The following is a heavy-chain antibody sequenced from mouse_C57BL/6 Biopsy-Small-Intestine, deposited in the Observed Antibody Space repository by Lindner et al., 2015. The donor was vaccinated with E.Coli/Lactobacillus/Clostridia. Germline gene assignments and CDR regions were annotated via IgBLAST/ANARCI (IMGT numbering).Heavy chain of an antibody. Sequence: VQLQESGAELMKPGASVKLSCKATGYTFAGYWIEWIKERPGHGLEWIGEIFPGNGSVNYNEKFKAKVTFTVDTSTNTAYMELSSLTAEDSAIYYCARDYYDYAPFPYWGQGTLVTVSA. D-gene: IGHD2-4*01. CDR3: ARDYYDYAPFPY. V-gene: IGHV1-9*01. CDR2: IFPGNGSV. J-gene: IGHJ3*01. CDR1: GYTFAGYW.